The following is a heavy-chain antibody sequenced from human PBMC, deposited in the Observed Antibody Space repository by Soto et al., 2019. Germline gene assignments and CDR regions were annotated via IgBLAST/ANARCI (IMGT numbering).Heavy chain of an antibody. CDR3: ARDKNTGLFDY. D-gene: IGHD2-8*02. V-gene: IGHV4-4*02. Sequence: SETLSLTCSLSVRSISTSNFSSWVLQPPGKGLEWIGAVYHSGSTNYNPSFKSRVAISVDTSKNQFYLKLTSVTDADTAVYYCARDKNTGLFDYWGQETLVTVSS. J-gene: IGHJ4*02. CDR1: VRSISTSNF. CDR2: VYHSGST.